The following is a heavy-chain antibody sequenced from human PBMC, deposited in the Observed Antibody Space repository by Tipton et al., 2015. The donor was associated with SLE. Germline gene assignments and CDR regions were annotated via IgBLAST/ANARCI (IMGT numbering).Heavy chain of an antibody. V-gene: IGHV4-34*01. D-gene: IGHD6-13*01. CDR3: ARVVAAAGTAFDI. CDR2: INHSGST. CDR1: GGSISGSY. Sequence: TLSLTCSVSGGSISGSYWSWIRQPPGKELEWIGEINHSGSTNYNPSLKSRVTISVDTSKNQFSLKLSSVTAADTAVYYCARVVAAAGTAFDIWGQGTMVTVSS. J-gene: IGHJ3*02.